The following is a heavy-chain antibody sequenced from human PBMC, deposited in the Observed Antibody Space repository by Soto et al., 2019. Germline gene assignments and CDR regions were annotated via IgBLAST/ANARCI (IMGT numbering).Heavy chain of an antibody. CDR1: GGSISSYY. CDR3: ARVRGSSGWYPAAYYYYGMDV. Sequence: TSETLSLTCTVSGGSISSYYWSWIRQPPGKGLEWIGYIYYSGNTNYNPSLKSRVTISVDTSKNQFSLKLSSVTAADTAVYYCARVRGSSGWYPAAYYYYGMDVWGQGTTVTVSS. D-gene: IGHD6-19*01. J-gene: IGHJ6*02. CDR2: IYYSGNT. V-gene: IGHV4-59*01.